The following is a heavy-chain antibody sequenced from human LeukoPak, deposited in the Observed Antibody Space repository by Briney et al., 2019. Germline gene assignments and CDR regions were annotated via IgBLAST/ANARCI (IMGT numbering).Heavy chain of an antibody. D-gene: IGHD3-10*01. CDR2: IYHSGST. CDR3: ARHYYGSGSQPYYFDY. CDR1: GGSISSGGYS. Sequence: SQTLSLTCAVSGGSISSGGYSWSWIRQPPGKGLEWIGYIYHSGSTYYNPSLKSRVTISVDRSKNQFSLKLSSVTAADTAVYYCARHYYGSGSQPYYFDYWGQGTLVTVSS. J-gene: IGHJ4*02. V-gene: IGHV4-30-2*01.